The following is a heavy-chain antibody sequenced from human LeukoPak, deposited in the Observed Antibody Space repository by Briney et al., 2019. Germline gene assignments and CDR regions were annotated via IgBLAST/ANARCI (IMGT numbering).Heavy chain of an antibody. Sequence: GGSLRLSCVASGFTFSSYWMHWVRQAPGKGLVWVSRINSDGSSTKCADSVKGRFTISRDNAKNTLYLQMSSLRAEDTAVYYCAALDHGQDYWGQGTLVTVSS. CDR1: GFTFSSYW. V-gene: IGHV3-74*03. J-gene: IGHJ4*02. CDR2: INSDGSST. CDR3: AALDHGQDY.